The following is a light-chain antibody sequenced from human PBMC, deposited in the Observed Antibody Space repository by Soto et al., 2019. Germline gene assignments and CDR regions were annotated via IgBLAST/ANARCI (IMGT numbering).Light chain of an antibody. CDR2: RNN. CDR1: SPNIGSNY. Sequence: QSVLTQPPSASGTPGQRVTISCSGSSPNIGSNYVCWYQHFPGTVPKLLIYRNNQRPSGVPDRFSGSKSGTSASLAISGLRSEYEADFYCATWDDDLSGWVFGGGTKLTVL. CDR3: ATWDDDLSGWV. V-gene: IGLV1-47*01. J-gene: IGLJ3*02.